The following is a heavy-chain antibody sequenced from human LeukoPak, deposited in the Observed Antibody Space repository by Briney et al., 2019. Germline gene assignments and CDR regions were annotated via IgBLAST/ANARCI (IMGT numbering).Heavy chain of an antibody. Sequence: GGSLRLSCAASGFTFSSYAMNWVRQAPGKGLEWVSAISGSGGSTYYADSVKGRFTISRDNSKNTLYLQMNSLRAEDTAVYYCAKPGGITFGGVIVTFDYWGQGTLVTVSS. D-gene: IGHD3-16*02. J-gene: IGHJ4*02. V-gene: IGHV3-23*01. CDR3: AKPGGITFGGVIVTFDY. CDR2: ISGSGGST. CDR1: GFTFSSYA.